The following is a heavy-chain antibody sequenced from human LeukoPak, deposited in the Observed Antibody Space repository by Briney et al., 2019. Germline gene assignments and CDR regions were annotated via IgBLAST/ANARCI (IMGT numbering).Heavy chain of an antibody. CDR2: ISGSGGGT. V-gene: IGHV3-23*01. CDR1: GVTFSSYV. Sequence: GGSLRLSCEASGVTFSSYVMSWVRQAPGKGPEWVSGISGSGGGTYYADFVKGRFAISRDNSKNTLYLQMNSLRAEDSALYYCAKDRYYYDSSGPDYWGQGTLVTVSS. D-gene: IGHD3-22*01. CDR3: AKDRYYYDSSGPDY. J-gene: IGHJ4*02.